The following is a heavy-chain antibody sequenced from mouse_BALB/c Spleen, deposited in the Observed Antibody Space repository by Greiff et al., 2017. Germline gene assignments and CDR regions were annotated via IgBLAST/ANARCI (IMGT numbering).Heavy chain of an antibody. V-gene: IGHV2-2*02. J-gene: IGHJ3*01. CDR3: ALLTAAWFAY. CDR1: GFSLTSYG. CDR2: IWSGGST. Sequence: VQLQESGPGLVQPSQSLSITCTVSGFSLTSYGVHWVRQSPGKGLEWLGVIWSGGSTDYNAAFISRLSISKDNSKSQVFFKMNSLQANDTAIYYCALLTAAWFAYWGQGTLVTVSA. D-gene: IGHD4-1*01.